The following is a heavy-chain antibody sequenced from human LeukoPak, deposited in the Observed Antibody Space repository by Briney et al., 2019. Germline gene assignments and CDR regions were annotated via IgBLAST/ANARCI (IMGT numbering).Heavy chain of an antibody. CDR2: IDPSDSYT. V-gene: IGHV5-10-1*01. Sequence: ASVKVSCKASGGTFSSYAISWVRQMPGKGLEWMGRIDPSDSYTNYSPSFQGHVTISADKSISTAYLQWSSLKASDTAMYYCASAATYYYGSGAYGMDVWGQGTTVTVSS. D-gene: IGHD3-10*01. J-gene: IGHJ6*02. CDR1: GGTFSSYA. CDR3: ASAATYYYGSGAYGMDV.